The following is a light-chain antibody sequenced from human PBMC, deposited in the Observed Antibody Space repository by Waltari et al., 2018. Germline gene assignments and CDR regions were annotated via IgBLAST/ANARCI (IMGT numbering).Light chain of an antibody. CDR1: ALLRQF. CDR2: KDT. CDR3: QSADASGTYKL. J-gene: IGLJ2*01. V-gene: IGLV3-25*03. Sequence: SSELTQPPPVSVAPGQTARITCSGDALLRQFASWYQQKPGQAPVIVIYKDTGRPSEIPERFSGSSSGTTVTLTISGVQAEDEADYYCQSADASGTYKLFGGGTKLTVL.